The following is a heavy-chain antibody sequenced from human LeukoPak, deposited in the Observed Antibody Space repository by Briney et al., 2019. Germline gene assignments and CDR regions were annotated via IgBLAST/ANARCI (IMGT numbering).Heavy chain of an antibody. Sequence: PGVSLRLSCVASGFTVSSYDLHWVRHATGKGLEWVSGISSSGDTFYHDSVKGRFTISREKCENSLFLQLNYLSTGDTAVYYCVRALYKSGQFAPWGEGTLVTASS. CDR2: ISSSGDT. D-gene: IGHD3-16*01. CDR1: GFTVSSYD. J-gene: IGHJ5*02. CDR3: VRALYKSGQFAP. V-gene: IGHV3-13*04.